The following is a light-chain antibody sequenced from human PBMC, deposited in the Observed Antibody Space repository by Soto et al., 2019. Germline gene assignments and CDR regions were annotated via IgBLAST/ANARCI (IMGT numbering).Light chain of an antibody. CDR1: QGISTY. CDR3: QQSYNIPRAT. CDR2: AAS. V-gene: IGKV1-39*01. J-gene: IGKJ1*01. Sequence: DIQMTQSPSSLSASVGDRVTITCRASQGISTYLNCYQQKPGKAPKLLIYAASSLQSGVPPRFSGSGSGTDFTLTISSLQPEDFATYFCQQSYNIPRATFGQGTKVDIK.